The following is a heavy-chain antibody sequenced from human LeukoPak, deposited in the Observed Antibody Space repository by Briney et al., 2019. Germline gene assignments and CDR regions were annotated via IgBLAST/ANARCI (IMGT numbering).Heavy chain of an antibody. V-gene: IGHV4-34*01. Sequence: PSETLSLTCAVYGGSFSGYYWSWIRQPPGKGLEWIGEINHSGSTNYNPSLKSRVTISVDTSKNQFSLKLSSVTAADTAVYYCARPYSSSYSDVWGKGTTVTVSS. J-gene: IGHJ6*04. CDR2: INHSGST. D-gene: IGHD6-6*01. CDR3: ARPYSSSYSDV. CDR1: GGSFSGYY.